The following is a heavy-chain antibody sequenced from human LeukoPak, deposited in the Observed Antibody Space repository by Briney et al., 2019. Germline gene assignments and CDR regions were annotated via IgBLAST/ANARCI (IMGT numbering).Heavy chain of an antibody. CDR1: GYTFTSYG. CDR2: ISAYNGST. CDR3: ARGSVVPAAMVAFDI. D-gene: IGHD2-2*01. V-gene: IGHV1-18*01. J-gene: IGHJ3*02. Sequence: ASVKVSCKASGYTFTSYGISWVRQAPGQGLEWMGWISAYNGSTNYTQKLQGRVTMTTDTSTSTAYMELRSLRSDDTAVYSCARGSVVPAAMVAFDIWGQGTMVTVSS.